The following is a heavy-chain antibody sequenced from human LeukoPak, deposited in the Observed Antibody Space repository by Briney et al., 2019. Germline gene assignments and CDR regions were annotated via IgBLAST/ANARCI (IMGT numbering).Heavy chain of an antibody. D-gene: IGHD6-13*01. J-gene: IGHJ4*02. CDR1: GYTFTSYD. Sequence: ASVKVSCKASGYTFTSYDINWVRQATGQGLEWMGWMNPNSGNTGYAQKLQGRVTMTTDTSTSTAYMELRSLRSDDTAVYYCARSIAAAGCDYWGQGTLVTVSS. V-gene: IGHV1-8*02. CDR2: MNPNSGNT. CDR3: ARSIAAAGCDY.